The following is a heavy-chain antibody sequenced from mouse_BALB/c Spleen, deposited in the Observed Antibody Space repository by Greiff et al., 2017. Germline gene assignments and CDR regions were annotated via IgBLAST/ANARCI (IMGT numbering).Heavy chain of an antibody. CDR3: AREGELGPFDY. V-gene: IGHV1-87*01. J-gene: IGHJ2*01. CDR2: IYPGDGDT. D-gene: IGHD4-1*01. Sequence: VQLQQSGAELARPGASVKLSCKASGYTFTSYWMQWVKQRPGQGLEWIGAIYPGDGDTRYTQKFKGKATLTADKSSSTAYMQLSSLASEDSAVYYCAREGELGPFDYWGQGTTLTVSS. CDR1: GYTFTSYW.